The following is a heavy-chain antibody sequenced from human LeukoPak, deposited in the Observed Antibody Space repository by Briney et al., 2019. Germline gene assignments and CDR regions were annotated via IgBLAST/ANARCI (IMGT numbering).Heavy chain of an antibody. V-gene: IGHV3-21*01. D-gene: IGHD3-3*01. CDR3: ARDAPSYDFWSGYSKNYYFDY. CDR2: ISSSSSYI. J-gene: IGHJ4*02. Sequence: GGSLRLSCAASGFTFSSYSMNWVRQAPGKGLEWVSSISSSSSYIYYADSVKGRFTISRDNAKNSPYLQMNSLRAEDTAVYYCARDAPSYDFWSGYSKNYYFDYWGQGTLVTVSS. CDR1: GFTFSSYS.